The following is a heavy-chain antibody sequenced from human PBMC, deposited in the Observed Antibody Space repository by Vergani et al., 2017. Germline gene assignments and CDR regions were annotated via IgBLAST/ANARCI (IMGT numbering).Heavy chain of an antibody. CDR1: GFTFSHYS. CDR3: VRDVRVSRT. Sequence: EVQMVESGGGLVKPGGSLRLSCVASGFTFSHYSMNWVRQAPVKGLEWVSSISGNNDDVYYAASVKGRVTISRDNANNSMYLDMSSLRAEDTAVYYCVRDVRVSRTWGQGTLVAVSS. V-gene: IGHV3-21*01. J-gene: IGHJ3*01. CDR2: ISGNNDDV.